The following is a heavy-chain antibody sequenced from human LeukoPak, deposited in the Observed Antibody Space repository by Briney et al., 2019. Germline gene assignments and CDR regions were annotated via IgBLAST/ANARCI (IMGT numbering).Heavy chain of an antibody. CDR2: IYYSGST. D-gene: IGHD3-9*01. J-gene: IGHJ4*02. CDR1: GGSIGNTTFY. V-gene: IGHV4-39*01. CDR3: ARHGVTTTGYYWD. Sequence: PSETLSLTCTVSGGSIGNTTFYWAWIRQPPGKGLERIGTIYYSGSTYYNPSLKSRVTISIDTSKNQFSLKLSSVTATDTAVYYCARHGVTTTGYYWDWGQGTLVTVSS.